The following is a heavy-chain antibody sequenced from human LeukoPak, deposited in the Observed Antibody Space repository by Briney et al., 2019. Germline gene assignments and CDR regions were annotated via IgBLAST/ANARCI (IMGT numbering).Heavy chain of an antibody. V-gene: IGHV1-18*04. CDR1: GYTFTSYG. D-gene: IGHD3-9*01. J-gene: IGHJ4*02. CDR2: ISAYNGNT. CDR3: ARDGTLLRYFDWLFPPHFDY. Sequence: ASVKVSCKASGYTFTSYGISWVRQAPGQGLEWMGWISAYNGNTNYAQKLQGRVTMTTDTSTSTAHMELRSLRSDDTAVYYCARDGTLLRYFDWLFPPHFDYWGQGTLVTVSS.